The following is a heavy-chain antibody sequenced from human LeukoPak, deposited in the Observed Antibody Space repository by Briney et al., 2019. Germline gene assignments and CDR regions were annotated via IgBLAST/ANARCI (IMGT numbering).Heavy chain of an antibody. CDR1: TFTFSSYS. D-gene: IGHD1-1*01. CDR2: ISGGSNKI. CDR3: ASSRCTSDNCYGGIDN. Sequence: PGGSLRLSCTASTFTFSSYSMNWVRQAPGKGLEWVSHISGGSNKIYYADSVKGRFTISRDNAKNSLYPQMNTLRAEDTAVYYCASSRCTSDNCYGGIDNWGQGTLVTVSS. V-gene: IGHV3-48*04. J-gene: IGHJ4*02.